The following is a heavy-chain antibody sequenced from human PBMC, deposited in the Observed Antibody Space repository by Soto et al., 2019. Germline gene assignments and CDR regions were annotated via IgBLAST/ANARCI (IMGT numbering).Heavy chain of an antibody. J-gene: IGHJ6*02. Sequence: TGGSLRLSCAASGFTFSSFHMNWVRQAPGRGLEWVAYITSSSDTIYYSDSVKGRFTISRDNGKNSLFLQMNSLRDEDTAVYYCARVVVVIPPGYYYAMDVWGQGTTVTVSS. V-gene: IGHV3-48*02. CDR1: GFTFSSFH. D-gene: IGHD3-22*01. CDR3: ARVVVVIPPGYYYAMDV. CDR2: ITSSSDTI.